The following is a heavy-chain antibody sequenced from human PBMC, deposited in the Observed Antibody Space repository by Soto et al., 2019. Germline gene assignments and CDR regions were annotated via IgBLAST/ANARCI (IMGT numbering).Heavy chain of an antibody. Sequence: QVQLVQSGAEVKKPGASVKVSCKASGYSFIGYYIHWVRQAPGQGLEWMGWMTPNSGGTDYAQKFQGKVTITRDTSISTSYLELNSLSSDDTAVYYCARASMIVEKYDFWGQGTQVTVSS. CDR3: ARASMIVEKYDF. V-gene: IGHV1-2*02. D-gene: IGHD3-22*01. CDR1: GYSFIGYY. CDR2: MTPNSGGT. J-gene: IGHJ4*02.